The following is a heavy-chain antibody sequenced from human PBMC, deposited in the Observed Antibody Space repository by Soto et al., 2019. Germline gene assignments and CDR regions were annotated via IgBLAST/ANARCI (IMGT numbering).Heavy chain of an antibody. CDR2: ISPMFGAA. J-gene: IGHJ4*02. V-gene: IGHV1-69*01. CDR1: GGTFNTYA. D-gene: IGHD3-10*01. CDR3: AREVQVHTPAFVY. Sequence: QVQLVQSGAEMKKPGSSVKVSCQSSGGTFNTYAMNWVRQAPGQGPEWMGDISPMFGAANYAPKFQGRVTITAEDSTGTSYMQLSSLTSVDAALYFCAREVQVHTPAFVYWGQGTLVTVSS.